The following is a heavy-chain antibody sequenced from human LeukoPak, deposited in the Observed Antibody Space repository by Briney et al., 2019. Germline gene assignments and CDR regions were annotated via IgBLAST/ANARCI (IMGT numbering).Heavy chain of an antibody. D-gene: IGHD6-6*01. CDR2: IYSGGTT. V-gene: IGHV3-53*01. Sequence: GRSLRLSCAASGFTFNSYTVHWVRQAPGKGLEWVSVIYSGGTTYYTDSVKGRFTISRDSSKNTLYLQMNSLRAEDTAVYYCARGFARGFDYWGQGTLVTVSS. J-gene: IGHJ4*02. CDR3: ARGFARGFDY. CDR1: GFTFNSYT.